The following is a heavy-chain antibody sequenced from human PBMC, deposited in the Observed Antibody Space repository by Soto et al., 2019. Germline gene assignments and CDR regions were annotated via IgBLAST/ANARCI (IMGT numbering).Heavy chain of an antibody. CDR2: ISSHGRDI. CDR1: GFTFTSDS. Sequence: EVQLVESGGGLVKPGGSVRLSCEASGFTFTSDSMTWVRQAPGKGPEWVSSISSHGRDIFYADSVKGRFTISRDNAKDSLHLQMNSLTGEDSAVYYCARGAALAGKLDLWGQGTLVTVSS. CDR3: ARGAALAGKLDL. J-gene: IGHJ4*02. V-gene: IGHV3-21*06. D-gene: IGHD6-19*01.